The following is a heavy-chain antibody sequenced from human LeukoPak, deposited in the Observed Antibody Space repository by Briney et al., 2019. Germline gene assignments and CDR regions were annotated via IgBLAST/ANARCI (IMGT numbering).Heavy chain of an antibody. V-gene: IGHV3-23*01. Sequence: HPGGSLRLSSAASGFTFSSYAMSWVRQAPGKGLEWVSAISGSGGSTYYADSVKGRFTISRDNSKNTLYLQMNSLRAEDTAVYYCAKSEGVVPAAHLGNWGQGTLVTVSS. CDR3: AKSEGVVPAAHLGN. CDR2: ISGSGGST. J-gene: IGHJ4*02. D-gene: IGHD2-2*01. CDR1: GFTFSSYA.